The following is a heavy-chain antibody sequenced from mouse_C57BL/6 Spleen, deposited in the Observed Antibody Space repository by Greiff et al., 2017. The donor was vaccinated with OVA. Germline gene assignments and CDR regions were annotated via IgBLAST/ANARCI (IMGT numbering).Heavy chain of an antibody. V-gene: IGHV3-6*01. D-gene: IGHD4-1*01. CDR3: ASTNWDSY. CDR1: GYSITSGYY. J-gene: IGHJ2*01. CDR2: ISYDGSN. Sequence: VQLQQSGPGLVKPSQSLSLTCSVTGYSITSGYYWNWIRQFPGNKLEWMGYISYDGSNNYNPSLKNRISITRDTSKNQFFLKLNSVTTEDTATYYCASTNWDSYWGQGTTLTVSS.